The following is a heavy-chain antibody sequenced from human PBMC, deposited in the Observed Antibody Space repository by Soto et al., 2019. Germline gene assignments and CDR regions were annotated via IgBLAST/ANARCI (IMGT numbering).Heavy chain of an antibody. CDR2: ISGSGGRT. J-gene: IGHJ6*03. CDR3: AKDAVPAAMPNYYYYMDV. CDR1: GLTFSSYA. Sequence: GGSLRLSCAASGLTFSSYAMSWVRQAPGKGLEWVSAISGSGGRTYYADSVKGRFTISRDNSKNTLYLQMNSLRAEDTAVYYCAKDAVPAAMPNYYYYMDVWGKGTTVTVSS. D-gene: IGHD2-2*01. V-gene: IGHV3-23*01.